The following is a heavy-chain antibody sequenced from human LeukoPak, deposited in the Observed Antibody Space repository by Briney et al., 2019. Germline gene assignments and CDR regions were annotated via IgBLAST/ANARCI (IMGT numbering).Heavy chain of an antibody. CDR2: ISYAGSNK. J-gene: IGHJ4*02. D-gene: IGHD3-22*01. Sequence: GGSLRLSCAASGFTFSSYAMNWVRQAPGKGLERVAVISYAGSNKYYADSVKGRFTISRDNSKNTLYLQMNSLRAEDTAVYYCAKDLYYYDSSGYYFDYWGQGTLVTVSS. CDR1: GFTFSSYA. CDR3: AKDLYYYDSSGYYFDY. V-gene: IGHV3-30*04.